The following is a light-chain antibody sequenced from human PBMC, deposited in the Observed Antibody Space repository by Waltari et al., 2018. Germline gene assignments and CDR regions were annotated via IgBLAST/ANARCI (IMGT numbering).Light chain of an antibody. Sequence: DIQMTQSPSTLSASVGDRVTITCRASQSITIWLAWYQQKPGKAPKLLIYKESSLQSGVPSRVSGSGSGTELTLTISSLQPDDFATYYCQQYNSYSRGTFGQGTKVEI. CDR1: QSITIW. CDR3: QQYNSYSRGT. CDR2: KES. J-gene: IGKJ1*01. V-gene: IGKV1-5*03.